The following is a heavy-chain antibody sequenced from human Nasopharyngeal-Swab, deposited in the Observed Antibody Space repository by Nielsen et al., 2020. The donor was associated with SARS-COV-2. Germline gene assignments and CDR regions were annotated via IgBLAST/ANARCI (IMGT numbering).Heavy chain of an antibody. Sequence: SETLSLTRTVSGESIAYSTFYWGWIRQPPGKGLEWIGNIYYNGNTYQNPSLKSRLTISVDKSKNQFSLQLSSVTAADTAVYYCVRSSSWYYFDYWAQGTQVTVSS. D-gene: IGHD6-13*01. CDR1: GESIAYSTFY. CDR3: VRSSSWYYFDY. CDR2: IYYNGNT. V-gene: IGHV4-39*01. J-gene: IGHJ4*02.